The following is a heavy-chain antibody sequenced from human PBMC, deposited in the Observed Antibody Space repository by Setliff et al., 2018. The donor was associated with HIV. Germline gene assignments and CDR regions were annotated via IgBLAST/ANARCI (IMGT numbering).Heavy chain of an antibody. Sequence: PGGSLRLSCAASGFTVSSNYMSWVRQAPGKGLEWVSVIYSGGRTIYYADSVKGRFTISRDNAKNSLYLQMNSLRAEDTAVYYCARAEVAMVRGHDYWGQGTLVTVSS. CDR3: ARAEVAMVRGHDY. CDR2: IYSGGRTI. D-gene: IGHD3-10*01. J-gene: IGHJ4*02. V-gene: IGHV3-66*01. CDR1: GFTVSSNY.